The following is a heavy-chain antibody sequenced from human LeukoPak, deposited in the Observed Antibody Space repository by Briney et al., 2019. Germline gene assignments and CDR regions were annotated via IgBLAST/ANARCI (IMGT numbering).Heavy chain of an antibody. V-gene: IGHV1-2*02. Sequence: AAVKLSCKASGYTFTGYYMHWVRQAPGQGLEWMGWINPNSGGTNYAQKFQGRVTMTRDTSISTAYMELSRLRSDDTAVYYCARVVKSPGYSSSWYSYWGQGTLVTVSS. CDR1: GYTFTGYY. CDR3: ARVVKSPGYSSSWYSY. CDR2: INPNSGGT. D-gene: IGHD6-13*01. J-gene: IGHJ4*02.